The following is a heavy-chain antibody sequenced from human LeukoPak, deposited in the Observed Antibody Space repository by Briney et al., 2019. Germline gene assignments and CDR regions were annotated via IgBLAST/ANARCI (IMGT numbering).Heavy chain of an antibody. Sequence: GGSLRLSCAASGFTFSSYGMHWVRQAPGKGLEWVAVISYDGSNKYYADSVKGRFTISRDNSKNTLYLQMNSLRAEDTAVYYCAKEGGGDYVYFDYWGQGTLVTVSS. CDR1: GFTFSSYG. V-gene: IGHV3-30*18. D-gene: IGHD4-17*01. CDR2: ISYDGSNK. J-gene: IGHJ4*02. CDR3: AKEGGGDYVYFDY.